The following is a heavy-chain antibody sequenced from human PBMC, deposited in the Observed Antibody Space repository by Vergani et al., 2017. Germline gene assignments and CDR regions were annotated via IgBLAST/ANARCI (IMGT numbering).Heavy chain of an antibody. D-gene: IGHD3/OR15-3a*01. Sequence: QVQLQESGPGLVNPSQTLALTCTLSGDAISRDTYSWNWVRQPPGKPLEWIGSIYYSGTTYYNPSLGGRVTMSIDKSNNLFSLTLTSVTAADSAFYFCARGRACYXRDWSTYFFYMDVWGKGTTVTVSS. CDR1: GDAISRDTYS. CDR2: IYYSGTT. CDR3: ARGRACYXRDWSTYFFYMDV. V-gene: IGHV4-30-4*07. J-gene: IGHJ6*03.